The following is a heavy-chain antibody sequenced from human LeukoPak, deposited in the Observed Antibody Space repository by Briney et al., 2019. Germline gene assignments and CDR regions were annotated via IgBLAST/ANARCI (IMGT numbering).Heavy chain of an antibody. CDR3: AKDAGEYCSGGSCYPGIY. J-gene: IGHJ4*02. CDR1: GFTFSSYA. CDR2: FSGSGGST. Sequence: GGSLRLSCAASGFTFSSYAMSWVRQAPGKGLEWVSAFSGSGGSTYYADSVKGRFTISRDNSKNTLYLQMNSLRAEDTAVYYCAKDAGEYCSGGSCYPGIYWGQGTLVTVSS. D-gene: IGHD2-15*01. V-gene: IGHV3-23*01.